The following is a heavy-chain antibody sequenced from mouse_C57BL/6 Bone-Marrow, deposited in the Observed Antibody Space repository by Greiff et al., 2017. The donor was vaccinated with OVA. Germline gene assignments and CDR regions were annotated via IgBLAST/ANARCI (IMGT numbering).Heavy chain of an antibody. CDR2: IYPGSGST. CDR3: ARFITTVVATRYYSMDY. V-gene: IGHV1-55*01. D-gene: IGHD1-1*01. Sequence: VQLQQPGAELVKPGASVKMSCKASGYTFTSYWITWVKQRPGQGLEWIGDIYPGSGSTNYNEKFKSKATLTVATSSSTAYMQLSSLTSEDSAVYYCARFITTVVATRYYSMDYWGQGTSVTVSS. J-gene: IGHJ4*01. CDR1: GYTFTSYW.